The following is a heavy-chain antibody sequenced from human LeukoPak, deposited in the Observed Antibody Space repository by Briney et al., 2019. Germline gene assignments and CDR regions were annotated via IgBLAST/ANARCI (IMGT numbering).Heavy chain of an antibody. CDR3: VGRAPPHYYDSSGPRDY. CDR1: GFTFSSYS. D-gene: IGHD3-22*01. J-gene: IGHJ4*02. V-gene: IGHV3-21*01. CDR2: ISSSSSYI. Sequence: PGGSLRLSCAASGFTFSSYSMNWVRQAPGKGLEWVSSISSSSSYIYYADSVKGRFTISRDNAKNSLYLQMNSLRAEDTAVYYCVGRAPPHYYDSSGPRDYWGQGTLVTVSS.